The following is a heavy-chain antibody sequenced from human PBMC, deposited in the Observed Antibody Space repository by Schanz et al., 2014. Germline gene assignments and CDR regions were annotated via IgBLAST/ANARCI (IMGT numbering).Heavy chain of an antibody. CDR3: ARVDRTRDSAMDV. CDR2: IIPILDKT. Sequence: QVQLVQSGAEVKKPGSSVKVSCKASGGTFSSSTLTWVRQAPGQGLEWMGRIIPILDKTNYAQKFQGRVTMTADKSTSTVYMEVSGLRSEDTAVYYCARVDRTRDSAMDVWGQGTPVTVSS. CDR1: GGTFSSST. V-gene: IGHV1-69*08. D-gene: IGHD1-1*01. J-gene: IGHJ6*02.